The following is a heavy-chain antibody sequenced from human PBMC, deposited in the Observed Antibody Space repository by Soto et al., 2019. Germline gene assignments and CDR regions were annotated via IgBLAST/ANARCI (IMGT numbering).Heavy chain of an antibody. D-gene: IGHD2-15*01. Sequence: GGSLRLSCEASGFTFSKFDMHWVRQPTGKGLEWVSTIGISGDTYYSVSVKGRFTISRDNAKNSLSLQMNSLRAGDTALYFCARGQEVGAHFFDSWGQGTQVTVSS. CDR3: ARGQEVGAHFFDS. CDR1: GFTFSKFD. J-gene: IGHJ4*02. V-gene: IGHV3-13*04. CDR2: IGISGDT.